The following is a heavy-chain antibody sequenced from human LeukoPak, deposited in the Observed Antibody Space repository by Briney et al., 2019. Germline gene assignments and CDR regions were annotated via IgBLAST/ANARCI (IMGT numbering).Heavy chain of an antibody. V-gene: IGHV3-7*03. CDR2: IKQDGSEK. CDR1: GGTFSSYA. Sequence: SCKASGGTFSSYAISWVRQAPGEGLEWVANIKQDGSEKYYVDSVKGRFTISRDNAKNSLYLQMNSLRAEDTAVYYCARDEVWFGELLNTRYYYYGMDVWGQGTTVIVSS. CDR3: ARDEVWFGELLNTRYYYYGMDV. D-gene: IGHD3-10*01. J-gene: IGHJ6*02.